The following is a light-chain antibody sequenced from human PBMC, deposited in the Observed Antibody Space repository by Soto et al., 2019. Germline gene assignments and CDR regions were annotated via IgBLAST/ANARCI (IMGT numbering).Light chain of an antibody. CDR3: TSYAGSNIPVV. V-gene: IGLV2-8*01. CDR2: EVS. J-gene: IGLJ2*01. CDR1: SSDVGGYNF. Sequence: QSVLTQPPSASGSPGQSVTISCTGTSSDVGGYNFVSWYQQHPGKAPKLMIYEVSERPSGVPDRFSGSKSGNTASLTVSGLQADDEADDYCTSYAGSNIPVVFGGGTKVTVL.